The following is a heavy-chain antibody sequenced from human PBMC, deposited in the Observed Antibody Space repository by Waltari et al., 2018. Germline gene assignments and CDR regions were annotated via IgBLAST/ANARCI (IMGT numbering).Heavy chain of an antibody. CDR1: GFLFVDYA. CDR3: AKDKTSSGWKYFGD. Sequence: VQLVESGGGLLQPGSSVRLYSVSFGFLFVDYAMHWVRRAPGKGLEWVSGISWNGDDIGYADSVRGRFTTSRDNAKNALYLQMNSLRADDTAFYYCAKDKTSSGWKYFGDWGPGTLVTVSS. CDR2: ISWNGDDI. V-gene: IGHV3-9*01. D-gene: IGHD6-19*01. J-gene: IGHJ4*02.